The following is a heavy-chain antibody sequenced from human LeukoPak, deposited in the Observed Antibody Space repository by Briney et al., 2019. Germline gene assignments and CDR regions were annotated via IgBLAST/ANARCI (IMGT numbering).Heavy chain of an antibody. V-gene: IGHV4-4*07. J-gene: IGHJ4*02. D-gene: IGHD5-12*01. CDR2: MFPGGST. CDR3: VRDSPRTSGLLDY. CDR1: GASISDSY. Sequence: SETLSLTCTVSGASISDSYWSWIRQPAGKGLEWIGRMFPGGSTNYNPSLYSRVSMSVDTSKNQFSLRLTSVTAEDTGVYYCVRDSPRTSGLLDYWGQGTLVAVSS.